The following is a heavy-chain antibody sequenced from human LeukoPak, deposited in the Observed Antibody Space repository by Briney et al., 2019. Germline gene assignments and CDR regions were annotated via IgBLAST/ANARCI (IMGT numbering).Heavy chain of an antibody. J-gene: IGHJ4*02. CDR1: GFTFSSHG. CDR3: ARTGGRDGYGFDC. V-gene: IGHV3-33*01. Sequence: GGSLRLSCAASGFTFSSHGMHWVRQTPGKGLEWVAAVRYDGSNKYYADSVKGRLTISRDNSKNTLYLQMNSLRAEDTAVYYCARTGGRDGYGFDCWGQGTLVTVSP. D-gene: IGHD5-24*01. CDR2: VRYDGSNK.